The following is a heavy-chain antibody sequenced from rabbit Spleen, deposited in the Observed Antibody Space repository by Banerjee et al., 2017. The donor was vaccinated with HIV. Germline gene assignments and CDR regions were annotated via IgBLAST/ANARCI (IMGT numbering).Heavy chain of an antibody. CDR2: IAGSSSDFT. CDR1: GFDFSSSDY. D-gene: IGHD1-1*01. J-gene: IGHJ2*01. Sequence: QSLEESGGGLVQPEGSLTLTCKASGFDFSSSDYMCWVRQAPGKGLEWISCIAGSSSDFTYSATWAKGRFTCSKTSSTTVTLQMTSLTAADTATYFCARNYVNAFDPWGPGTLVTVS. V-gene: IGHV1S40*01. CDR3: ARNYVNAFDP.